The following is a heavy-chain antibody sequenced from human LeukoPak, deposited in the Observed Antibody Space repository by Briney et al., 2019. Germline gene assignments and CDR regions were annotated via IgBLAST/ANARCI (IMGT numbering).Heavy chain of an antibody. CDR2: LSGRGEST. J-gene: IGHJ4*02. CDR1: GFILNHYA. D-gene: IGHD3-10*01. V-gene: IGHV3-23*01. Sequence: GRSQSLPYAACGFILNHYAINWVREAPGKGLECVSGLSGRGESTYFADSVKGRFTNPRDNPKNTLYLQMNNLRAEHTAIYYCAKGLEFSTSYYAGSGCFCFDYWGQGTLVTVSP. CDR3: AKGLEFSTSYYAGSGCFCFDY.